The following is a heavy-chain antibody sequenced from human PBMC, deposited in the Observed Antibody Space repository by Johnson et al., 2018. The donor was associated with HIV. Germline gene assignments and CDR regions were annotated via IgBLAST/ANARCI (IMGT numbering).Heavy chain of an antibody. J-gene: IGHJ3*02. CDR3: ARNDAFDI. CDR1: GFTFSSYG. CDR2: ISYDGSNK. Sequence: VQLVESGGGVVQPGRSLRLSCAASGFTFSSYGMHWVRQAPGKGLEWVAVISYDGSNKYYADSVKGRFTISRDNSKNTLYLQMNSLRDEDTAVYYCARNDAFDIWGQGTMVTVSS. D-gene: IGHD4-11*01. V-gene: IGHV3-30*03.